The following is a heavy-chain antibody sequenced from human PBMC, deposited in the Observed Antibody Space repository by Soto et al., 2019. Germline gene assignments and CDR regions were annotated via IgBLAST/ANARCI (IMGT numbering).Heavy chain of an antibody. Sequence: SETLSLTCTVSRGSISSSSYYWGWIRQPPGKGLEWIGNLYYSGSTYSNPSLKSRVTISVDTSKNQFSLKLSSVTAADTAVYYCARQVRYYYDSSGYGAFDIWGQGTMVTVSS. CDR3: ARQVRYYYDSSGYGAFDI. D-gene: IGHD3-22*01. J-gene: IGHJ3*02. CDR2: LYYSGST. V-gene: IGHV4-39*01. CDR1: RGSISSSSYY.